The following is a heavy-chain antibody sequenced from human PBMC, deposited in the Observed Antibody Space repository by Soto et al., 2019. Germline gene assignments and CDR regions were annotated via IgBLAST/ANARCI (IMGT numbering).Heavy chain of an antibody. CDR3: ARDIGYCISTSCSHYYYSGMDV. D-gene: IGHD2-2*01. CDR2: IIPIFGTA. J-gene: IGHJ6*02. CDR1: GGTFSSYA. V-gene: IGHV1-69*12. Sequence: QVQLVQSGAEVKKPGSSVKVSCKASGGTFSSYAISWVRQAPGQGLEWMGGIIPIFGTANYAEKFQARVTITADESKSTAYMALSSLRSEDRAVYYCARDIGYCISTSCSHYYYSGMDVWGQGTPVTVSS.